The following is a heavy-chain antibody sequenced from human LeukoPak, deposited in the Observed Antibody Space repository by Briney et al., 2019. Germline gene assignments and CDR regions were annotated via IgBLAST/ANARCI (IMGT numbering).Heavy chain of an antibody. CDR1: GGSITSYH. Sequence: SETLSLTCTVSGGSITSYHWSWIRQPPGKGLEYIGFIYYSGNTNYNPSLKSRVTISIDTSKNQFSLKLSSVTAADTAVYFCARHRTSPNRYPFDYWGQGTLVTVSS. CDR3: ARHRTSPNRYPFDY. D-gene: IGHD1-1*01. CDR2: IYYSGNT. J-gene: IGHJ4*02. V-gene: IGHV4-59*08.